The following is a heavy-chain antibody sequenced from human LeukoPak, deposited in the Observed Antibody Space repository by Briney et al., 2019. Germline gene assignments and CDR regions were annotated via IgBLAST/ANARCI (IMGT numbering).Heavy chain of an antibody. CDR1: GGSFSGYY. Sequence: PSETLSLTCAVYGGSFSGYYWSWIRQPPGKGLEWIGEINHSGSTNYNPSLKSRVTISVDTSKNQFSLKLSSVTAADTAVYYCARLPTSWFDPWGQGTLVTVSS. CDR2: INHSGST. CDR3: ARLPTSWFDP. J-gene: IGHJ5*02. V-gene: IGHV4-34*01.